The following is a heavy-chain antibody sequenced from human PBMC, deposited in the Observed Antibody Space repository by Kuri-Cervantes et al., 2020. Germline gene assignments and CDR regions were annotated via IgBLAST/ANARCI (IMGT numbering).Heavy chain of an antibody. CDR1: GGSISTSNYF. V-gene: IGHV4-39*01. J-gene: IGHJ5*02. D-gene: IGHD6-19*01. CDR2: ISYSGST. CDR3: ARHHWYSSGWYPNWFNP. Sequence: SETLSLTCTVSGGSISTSNYFWGWIRQPPGKGLEWIGSISYSGSTYYNPSLKSRVTILRDTSQNQFSLRLSSVTAADTAVYYCARHHWYSSGWYPNWFNPWGRGPLAPFP.